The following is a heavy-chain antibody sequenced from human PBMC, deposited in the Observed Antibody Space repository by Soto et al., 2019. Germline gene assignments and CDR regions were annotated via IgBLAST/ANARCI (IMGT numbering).Heavy chain of an antibody. V-gene: IGHV5-10-1*01. Sequence: GESLKISCKGSGYSFTSYWINWVRQMPGKGLEWMGRIDPSDSYTNYSPSFPGHVSISADKSISTAYLQWSSLKASDTAMYYCARAARLESYGMDVWGQGTTVTVSS. J-gene: IGHJ6*02. CDR1: GYSFTSYW. CDR3: ARAARLESYGMDV. CDR2: IDPSDSYT. D-gene: IGHD6-6*01.